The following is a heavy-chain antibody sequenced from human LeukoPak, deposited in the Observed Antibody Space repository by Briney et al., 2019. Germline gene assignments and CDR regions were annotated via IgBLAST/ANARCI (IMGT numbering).Heavy chain of an antibody. J-gene: IGHJ4*02. D-gene: IGHD6-19*01. CDR1: GFTFSSYS. CDR2: IGSSSSYI. CDR3: AREEREWLTLFDY. Sequence: GGSLRLSCAASGFTFSSYSMNWVRQAPGKGLEWVSSIGSSSSYIYYADSVKGRFTISRDNAKNSLYLQMNSLRAEDTAVYYCAREEREWLTLFDYWGQGTLVTVSS. V-gene: IGHV3-21*01.